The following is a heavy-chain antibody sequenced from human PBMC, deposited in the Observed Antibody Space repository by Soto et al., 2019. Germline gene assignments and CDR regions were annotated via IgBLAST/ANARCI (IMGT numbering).Heavy chain of an antibody. J-gene: IGHJ4*02. D-gene: IGHD2-21*02. CDR2: INPRDSDT. CDR1: GYTFTSYW. CDR3: ARLGFLVVTAIQGLVDY. V-gene: IGHV5-51*01. Sequence: PGESLKISCKGSGYTFTSYWIGWVRQMPGKGLEWMGIINPRDSDTRYSPSFQGQVTISADKSISTAYLQWSSLKASDTAMYYCARLGFLVVTAIQGLVDYWGQGTLVTVSS.